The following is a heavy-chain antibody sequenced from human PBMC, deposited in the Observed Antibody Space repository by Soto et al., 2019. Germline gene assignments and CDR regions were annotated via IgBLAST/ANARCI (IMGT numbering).Heavy chain of an antibody. J-gene: IGHJ4*02. Sequence: GESLKISCQASGYSFTTYWISWVRQMPGKGLECMGRIDPTDSYTDYGPSFEGHVTMSVDRSINTAILEWSSLKASDSAMYYCARLTLAQDSSGYHIFDYWGRGTLVTVSS. CDR2: IDPTDSYT. D-gene: IGHD3-22*01. CDR1: GYSFTTYW. CDR3: ARLTLAQDSSGYHIFDY. V-gene: IGHV5-10-1*01.